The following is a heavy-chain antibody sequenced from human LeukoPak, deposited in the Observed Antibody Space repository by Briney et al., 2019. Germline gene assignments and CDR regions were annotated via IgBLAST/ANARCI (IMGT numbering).Heavy chain of an antibody. Sequence: SETLSLTCTVSGGSISSSSYYWGWIRQPPGKGLEWIGSIYYSGSTYYNPSLKSRVTISVDTSKNQFSLKLSSVTAADTAVYYCARGTAGRPSDYWGQGTLVTVSS. D-gene: IGHD1/OR15-1a*01. CDR1: GGSISSSSYY. CDR2: IYYSGST. J-gene: IGHJ4*02. CDR3: ARGTAGRPSDY. V-gene: IGHV4-39*07.